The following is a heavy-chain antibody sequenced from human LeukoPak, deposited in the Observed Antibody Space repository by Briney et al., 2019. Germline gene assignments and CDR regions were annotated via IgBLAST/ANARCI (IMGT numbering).Heavy chain of an antibody. Sequence: GGSLRLSCAASGFTFSSYGMHWVRQAPGKGLEWVAVISYDGSNKYYADSVKGRFTISRDNSKNTLYLQMNSLRAEDTAVYYCAKARLPDPYYYYYGMDVWGQGTTVVVSS. CDR1: GFTFSSYG. V-gene: IGHV3-30*18. CDR2: ISYDGSNK. CDR3: AKARLPDPYYYYYGMDV. J-gene: IGHJ6*02.